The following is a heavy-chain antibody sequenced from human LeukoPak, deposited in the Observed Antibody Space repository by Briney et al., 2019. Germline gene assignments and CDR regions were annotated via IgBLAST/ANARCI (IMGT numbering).Heavy chain of an antibody. CDR1: GGSISSYY. Sequence: SETLSLTCTVSGGSISSYYWGWIRRPPGKGLEWIGYIYYSGSTNYNPSLKSRVTISVDTSKNQFSLKLSSVTAADTAVYYCARDGRATMVRGVIDSTPPNWFDPWGQGTLVTVSS. CDR3: ARDGRATMVRGVIDSTPPNWFDP. V-gene: IGHV4-59*01. D-gene: IGHD3-10*01. J-gene: IGHJ5*02. CDR2: IYYSGST.